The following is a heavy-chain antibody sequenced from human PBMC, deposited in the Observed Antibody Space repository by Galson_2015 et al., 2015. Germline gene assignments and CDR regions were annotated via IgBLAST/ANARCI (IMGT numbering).Heavy chain of an antibody. Sequence: LRLSCAASGFTFSSYGMHWVRQAPGKGLEWVAVIWYDGSNKYYADSVKGRFTISRDNSKNTLYLQMNSLRAEDTAVYYCARDRNYYDSSGPFDYWGQGTLVTVSS. CDR2: IWYDGSNK. V-gene: IGHV3-33*01. D-gene: IGHD3-22*01. J-gene: IGHJ4*02. CDR1: GFTFSSYG. CDR3: ARDRNYYDSSGPFDY.